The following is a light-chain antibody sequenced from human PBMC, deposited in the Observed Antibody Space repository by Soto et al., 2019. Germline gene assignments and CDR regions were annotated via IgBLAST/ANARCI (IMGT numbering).Light chain of an antibody. V-gene: IGKV3-15*01. J-gene: IGKJ1*01. CDR3: QQYDNWPRT. CDR1: QSVSSN. Sequence: EIVMTQSPATLSVSPGERATLSCRASQSVSSNLAWYQQRPVQAPRLLIYGASTRATGVPVRFGGSGSGTEFALTISSLQSEDFAVYYCQQYDNWPRTFGQGTKVDIK. CDR2: GAS.